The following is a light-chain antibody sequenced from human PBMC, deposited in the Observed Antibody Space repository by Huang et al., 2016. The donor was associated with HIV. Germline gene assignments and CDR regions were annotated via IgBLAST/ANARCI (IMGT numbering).Light chain of an antibody. CDR3: QQYNNWPPMYT. V-gene: IGKV3-15*01. CDR2: DAS. CDR1: QSVSSN. J-gene: IGKJ2*01. Sequence: EIVMTQSPATLSVSPGERATLSCRASQSVSSNLAWYQHKPGQAPRLLIYDASTRATGIPARFSGSGSGTEFTLTISSLHSEDFAVYYCQQYNNWPPMYTFGQGTKLEIK.